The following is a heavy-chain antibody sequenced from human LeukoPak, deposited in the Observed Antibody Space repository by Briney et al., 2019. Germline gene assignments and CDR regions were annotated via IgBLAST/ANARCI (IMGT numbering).Heavy chain of an antibody. Sequence: GGSLRLSCAASGFTVSSNYMSWVRQAPGKGLEWVSVIYSGGSTYYADSVKGRFTISRHNSKNTLYLQMNSLRAEDTAVYYCARATYYYDSSGYYYVRRSPYYFDYWGQGTLVTVSS. CDR2: IYSGGST. D-gene: IGHD3-22*01. V-gene: IGHV3-53*04. CDR1: GFTVSSNY. CDR3: ARATYYYDSSGYYYVRRSPYYFDY. J-gene: IGHJ4*02.